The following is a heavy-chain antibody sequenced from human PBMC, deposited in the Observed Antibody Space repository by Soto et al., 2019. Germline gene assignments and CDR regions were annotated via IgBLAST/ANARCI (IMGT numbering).Heavy chain of an antibody. CDR2: IIPIFGTA. V-gene: IGHV1-69*01. CDR3: ARERSGDEGVFDY. CDR1: GGTFSSYA. D-gene: IGHD4-17*01. J-gene: IGHJ4*02. Sequence: QVQLVQSGAEVKKPGSSVKVSCKASGGTFSSYAISWVRQAPGQGLEWMGGIIPIFGTANYAQKFQGRVTLTADESTSTAYMELSSLRAEDTAVEYCARERSGDEGVFDYWGQGTLVTVSS.